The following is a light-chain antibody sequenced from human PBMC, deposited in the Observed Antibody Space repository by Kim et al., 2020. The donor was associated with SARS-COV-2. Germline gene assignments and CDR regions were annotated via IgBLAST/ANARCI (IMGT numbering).Light chain of an antibody. Sequence: EIVMTQSPATLSVSPGESATLSCRASQSVSSNLAWYQQKPGQAPRLLIYGASTRATGIPARFSGSGSGTEFTLTISSLEPEDFAVYYWQQRSNWPPITFGQGTRLEIK. CDR1: QSVSSN. CDR2: GAS. CDR3: QQRSNWPPIT. V-gene: IGKV3-15*01. J-gene: IGKJ5*01.